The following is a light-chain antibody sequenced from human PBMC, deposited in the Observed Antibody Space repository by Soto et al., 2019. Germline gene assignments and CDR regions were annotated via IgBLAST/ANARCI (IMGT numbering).Light chain of an antibody. CDR1: QGISSY. Sequence: IPLPQSPSSLSASVGDRVTITCRASQGISSYLAWYQHKPGKAPKLLIYAASTLQSGVPSRFGGSGSGTDFTLTISSLQPEDFTTYYCQQLNSHSWTVGQGTKVEIK. CDR2: AAS. CDR3: QQLNSHSWT. V-gene: IGKV1-9*01. J-gene: IGKJ1*01.